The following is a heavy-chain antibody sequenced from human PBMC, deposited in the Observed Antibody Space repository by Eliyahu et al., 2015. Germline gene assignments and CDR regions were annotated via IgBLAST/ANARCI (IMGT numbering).Heavy chain of an antibody. J-gene: IGHJ4*02. D-gene: IGHD3-3*02. Sequence: EVQXVETGGGLIQPGGSLXLSCAASGLXVSSRHXXXXRQAPGKGLEWVSITFTGGNTNYADSVEGRFTVSRDNPKNTLYLQMNSLRAEDTAVYYCATDRAWALDYWGQGALVTVSS. CDR2: TFTGGNT. CDR3: ATDRAWALDY. V-gene: IGHV3-53*02. CDR1: GLXVSSRH.